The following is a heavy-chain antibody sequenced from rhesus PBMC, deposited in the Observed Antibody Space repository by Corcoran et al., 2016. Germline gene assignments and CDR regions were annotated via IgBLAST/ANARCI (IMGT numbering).Heavy chain of an antibody. D-gene: IGHD3-34*01. V-gene: IGHV3-16*02. CDR3: ARDFPWGGFDY. CDR2: IKTKADGGTS. Sequence: EVQLVESGGGLVQSGGSLSLSCAASGFTFSNYWMSWVRQAPGKGLDWVGRIKTKADGGTSAYAESVKGRFTLAIDDSKTPLYLQMNRLKTEDTAVYYCARDFPWGGFDYWGQGVLVTVSS. CDR1: GFTFSNYW. J-gene: IGHJ4*01.